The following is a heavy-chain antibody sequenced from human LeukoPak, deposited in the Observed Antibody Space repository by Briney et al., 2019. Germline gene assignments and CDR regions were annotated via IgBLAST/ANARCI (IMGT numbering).Heavy chain of an antibody. Sequence: PGGALRLSYAASGFTYSSYAMSWVRQAPGKGRVEVSAISVSGGSTYYADSVKGRFTISRDNSKNTLYLQMNSLRAEDTAVYYCATCRGGYNCDFDYWGQGTLVTVSS. CDR2: ISVSGGST. V-gene: IGHV3-23*01. D-gene: IGHD5-24*01. J-gene: IGHJ4*02. CDR3: ATCRGGYNCDFDY. CDR1: GFTYSSYA.